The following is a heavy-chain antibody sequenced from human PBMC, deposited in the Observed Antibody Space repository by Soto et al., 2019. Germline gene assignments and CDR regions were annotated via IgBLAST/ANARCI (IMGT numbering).Heavy chain of an antibody. J-gene: IGHJ6*02. CDR2: ISYDGSNK. D-gene: IGHD1-1*01. CDR3: AKDNSNWNYYYGMDV. Sequence: PGGSLRLSCAASGFTFSSYGMHWVRQAPGKGLEWVAVISYDGSNKYYADSVKGRFTISRDNSKNTLYLQMNSLRAEDTAVYYCAKDNSNWNYYYGMDVWGQGTTVTVSS. V-gene: IGHV3-30*18. CDR1: GFTFSSYG.